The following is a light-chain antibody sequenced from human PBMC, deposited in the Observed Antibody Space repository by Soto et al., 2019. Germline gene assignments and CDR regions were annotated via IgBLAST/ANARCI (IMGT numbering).Light chain of an antibody. Sequence: IVMTQSPATLSVSPGERATLSCRASQTINNNLAWYQQKPGQAPRLLIYGASTKATGVPARFSGSGSVTEFTLTICSLQSEDFAVYHCQQYNDWPPYTFGQGTKLEIK. CDR2: GAS. J-gene: IGKJ2*01. CDR3: QQYNDWPPYT. CDR1: QTINNN. V-gene: IGKV3-15*01.